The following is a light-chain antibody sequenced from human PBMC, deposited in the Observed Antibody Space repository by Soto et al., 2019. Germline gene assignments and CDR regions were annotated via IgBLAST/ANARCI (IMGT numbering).Light chain of an antibody. CDR1: KSIASN. CDR2: GAF. J-gene: IGKJ5*01. CDR3: LQYDNWPPLT. Sequence: EIVMTQSPATLSVSPGERATLSVRASKSIASNIAWYQQKPGQAPRLLIYGAFTRATGIPVRFSGSGSGTEVTLTISNLQSEDFALYHCLQYDNWPPLTCGQGTRLEIK. V-gene: IGKV3-15*01.